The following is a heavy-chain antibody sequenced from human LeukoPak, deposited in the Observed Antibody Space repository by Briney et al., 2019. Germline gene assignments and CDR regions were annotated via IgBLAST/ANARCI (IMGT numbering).Heavy chain of an antibody. CDR3: ARQTGSGLFILP. Sequence: SETLSLTCTVSGGSISSSGYFWGWIRQPPGKGLEWIGSISYIGITYYNPSLKSRVTISVDTSKNQFSLKLSSVTAADTAVYYCARQTGSGLFILPGGQGTLVTASS. J-gene: IGHJ4*02. CDR2: ISYIGIT. V-gene: IGHV4-39*01. CDR1: GGSISSSGYF. D-gene: IGHD3/OR15-3a*01.